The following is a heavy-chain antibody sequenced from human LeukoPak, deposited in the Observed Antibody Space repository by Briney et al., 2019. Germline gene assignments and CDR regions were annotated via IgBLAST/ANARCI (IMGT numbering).Heavy chain of an antibody. J-gene: IGHJ6*03. CDR3: ARGPPIRNYYYMDL. Sequence: SETLSLTCAVYGGSFSGYNWSALRQPPRKGLECVGGINHSGSNNYNPSHKSRVTISVDTSKTQFSLTLSSVPAADTAVYYCARGPPIRNYYYMDLWGKGTTVTVSS. CDR2: INHSGSN. CDR1: GGSFSGYN. V-gene: IGHV4-34*01.